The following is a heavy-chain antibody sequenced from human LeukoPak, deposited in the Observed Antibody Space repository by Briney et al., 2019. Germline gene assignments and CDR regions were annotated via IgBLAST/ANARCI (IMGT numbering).Heavy chain of an antibody. V-gene: IGHV3-21*01. CDR3: ATDLEVPAAKYFDY. D-gene: IGHD2-2*01. J-gene: IGHJ4*02. CDR1: GFTFSSYS. CDR2: ISSSSSYT. Sequence: GGSLRLSCAASGFTFSSYSLNWVRQAPGKGLEWVSSISSSSSYTYYADSVKARFTISRDNAKTSLFLQMNSLRAEETAVYYCATDLEVPAAKYFDYWGQGTLVTVSS.